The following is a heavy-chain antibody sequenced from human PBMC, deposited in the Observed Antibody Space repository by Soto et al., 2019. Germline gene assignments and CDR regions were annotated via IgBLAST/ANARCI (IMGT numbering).Heavy chain of an antibody. CDR3: ARGWKWELRGVYFDY. V-gene: IGHV4-34*01. Sequence: SETLSLTCAVYGGSFSGYYWSWIRQPPGKGLEWIGEINHSGSTNYNPSLKSRVTISVDTSKNQFSLKLSSVTAADTAVYYCARGWKWELRGVYFDYWGQGTLVTVSS. CDR1: GGSFSGYY. CDR2: INHSGST. J-gene: IGHJ4*02. D-gene: IGHD1-26*01.